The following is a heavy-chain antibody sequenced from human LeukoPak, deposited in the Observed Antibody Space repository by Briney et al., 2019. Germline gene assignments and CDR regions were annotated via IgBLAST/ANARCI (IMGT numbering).Heavy chain of an antibody. CDR2: ISYGGNNK. V-gene: IGHV3-30*18. Sequence: GRSLRLSCAASGFTFSTYGMHWVRQAPGKGLEWVAVISYGGNNKYYADSVKGRLTISRDNSKSTLFLQMNSLRAEDAAVYYCAKDRDGSGSYFDYWGQGTLVTVSS. J-gene: IGHJ4*02. CDR3: AKDRDGSGSYFDY. D-gene: IGHD3-10*01. CDR1: GFTFSTYG.